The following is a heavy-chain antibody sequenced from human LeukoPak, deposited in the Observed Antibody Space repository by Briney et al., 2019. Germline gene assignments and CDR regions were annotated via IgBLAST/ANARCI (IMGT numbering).Heavy chain of an antibody. CDR2: IYPGDSDT. J-gene: IGHJ4*02. Sequence: GESLKISCKGSGYSFTSFWIAWVRQMPGKGLEWMGIIYPGDSDTRYSPSFQGQVTISADKSINTAYLQWSSLKASDTAIYYCARRGEAMDPFDYWGQGTLVTVSS. CDR3: ARRGEAMDPFDY. D-gene: IGHD5-18*01. CDR1: GYSFTSFW. V-gene: IGHV5-51*01.